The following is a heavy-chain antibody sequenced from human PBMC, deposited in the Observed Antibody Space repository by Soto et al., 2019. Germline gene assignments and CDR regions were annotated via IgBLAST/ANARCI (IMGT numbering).Heavy chain of an antibody. CDR3: ARGGRIQLWPRNWFDP. J-gene: IGHJ5*02. V-gene: IGHV4-34*01. Sequence: PSETLSLTCAVYGGSFSGYYWSWIRQPPGKGLEWIGEINHSGSTNCNPSLKSRVTISVDTSKNQFSLKLSSVTAADTAVYYCARGGRIQLWPRNWFDPWGQGTLVTVSS. D-gene: IGHD5-18*01. CDR1: GGSFSGYY. CDR2: INHSGST.